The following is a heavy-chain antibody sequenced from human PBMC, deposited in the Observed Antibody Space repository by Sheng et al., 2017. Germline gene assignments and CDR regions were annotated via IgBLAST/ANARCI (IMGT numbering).Heavy chain of an antibody. J-gene: IGHJ5*02. Sequence: QVQLQESGPGLVKPSETLSLTCTVSGGSISSYYWSWIRQPPGKGLEWIGYIYYSGSTNYNPSLKSRVTISVDTSKNQFSLKLSSVTAADTAVYYCARAGSVTTSRWFDPWGQGTLVTVSS. D-gene: IGHD4-4*01. CDR1: GGSISSYY. CDR3: ARAGSVTTSRWFDP. CDR2: IYYSGST. V-gene: IGHV4-59*01.